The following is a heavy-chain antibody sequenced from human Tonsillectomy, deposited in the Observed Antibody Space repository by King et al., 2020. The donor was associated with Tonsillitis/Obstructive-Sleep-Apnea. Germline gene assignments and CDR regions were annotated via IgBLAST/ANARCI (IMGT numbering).Heavy chain of an antibody. Sequence: DVQLVESGGGLVQPGRSLRLSCAASGFTFYDYAMHWVRHAPGKGLEWVSSISCNSGTVDYADSVKGRFTISQDKAKNSLYLQMDSLRAEDTAFYYCAKYIYINHGGFGYWGPGTLVTVSS. CDR3: AKYIYINHGGFGY. J-gene: IGHJ4*02. CDR1: GFTFYDYA. D-gene: IGHD4-11*01. V-gene: IGHV3-9*01. CDR2: ISCNSGTV.